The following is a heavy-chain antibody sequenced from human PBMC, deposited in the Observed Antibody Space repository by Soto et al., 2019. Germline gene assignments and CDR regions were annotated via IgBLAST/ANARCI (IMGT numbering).Heavy chain of an antibody. V-gene: IGHV3-30*18. Sequence: QVQLVESGGGVVQPGRSLRLSCAASGFSFSNCGMHWVRQAPGKGLEWVAAISSDGSDKYYSESVKGRVTISRDNSKNKLFLQMNSLRVEDTAVYYCVKGSEVARQALDYWGQGTLVTVSS. CDR3: VKGSEVARQALDY. CDR2: ISSDGSDK. J-gene: IGHJ4*02. CDR1: GFSFSNCG. D-gene: IGHD2-15*01.